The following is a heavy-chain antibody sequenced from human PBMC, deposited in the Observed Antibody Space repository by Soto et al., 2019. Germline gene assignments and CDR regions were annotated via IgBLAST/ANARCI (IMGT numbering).Heavy chain of an antibody. CDR3: ARDGVVFGAFDI. J-gene: IGHJ3*02. CDR2: TYYRYKWYN. V-gene: IGHV6-1*01. CDR1: GDSVSSNSAA. Sequence: LSQALSLTCAISGDSVSSNSAASNWIRQSPSRGLEWLGRTYYRYKWYNDYAVSVKSRITINPDTSKNQFSLQLSSVTPEDTAVYYCARDGVVFGAFDIWGQGTMVTVSS. D-gene: IGHD3-3*01.